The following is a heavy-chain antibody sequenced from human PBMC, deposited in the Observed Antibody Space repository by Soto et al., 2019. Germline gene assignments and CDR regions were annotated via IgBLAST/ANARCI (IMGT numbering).Heavy chain of an antibody. D-gene: IGHD2-15*01. Sequence: SETLSLTCTVSGAPITINYWSWIRQAPGKGLEWIGYIYYSGSTTYNPSLKSRVTMSADTSKDQFSLKLNSVTAADTAVYYCARDAGGPYDNWGPGILVTVSS. CDR1: GAPITINY. V-gene: IGHV4-59*01. CDR2: IYYSGST. J-gene: IGHJ4*01. CDR3: ARDAGGPYDN.